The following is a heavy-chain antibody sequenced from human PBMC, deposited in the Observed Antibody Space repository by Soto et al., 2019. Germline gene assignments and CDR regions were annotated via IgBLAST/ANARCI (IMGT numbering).Heavy chain of an antibody. CDR3: VRLYDSSGYYYFDY. D-gene: IGHD3-22*01. CDR2: IGSGGSFI. Sequence: PGGSLRLSCAASGFTFSRYSMSWVRQAPGRGPEWVSSIGSGGSFIYYADSLKGRFTISRDNAKNSLYLQMTSLRAEDTAVYYCVRLYDSSGYYYFDYWGQGTPVTVSS. V-gene: IGHV3-21*01. J-gene: IGHJ4*01. CDR1: GFTFSRYS.